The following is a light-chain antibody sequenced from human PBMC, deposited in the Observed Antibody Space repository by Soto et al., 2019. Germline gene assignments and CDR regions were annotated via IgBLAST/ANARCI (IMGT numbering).Light chain of an antibody. CDR1: SSNIGSNY. V-gene: IGLV1-44*01. Sequence: QSVLTQPPSASGTPGQRVTISCSGSSSNIGSNYVYWYQQLPGTAPKLLIYSINRRPSGVPDRFSGSRSGTSASLAISGLQAGDEADYFCSAWDDGLNAVVFGGGTKLTVL. CDR2: SIN. J-gene: IGLJ2*01. CDR3: SAWDDGLNAVV.